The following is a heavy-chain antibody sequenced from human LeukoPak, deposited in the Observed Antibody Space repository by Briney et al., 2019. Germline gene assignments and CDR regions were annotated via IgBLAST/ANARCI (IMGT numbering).Heavy chain of an antibody. CDR1: GGSINNYY. CDR3: VRDHYYNSSGYTFRH. Sequence: PSETLSLTCSVSGGSINNYYWSWIRQPPGKGLEWIGYIYYMGSTSYNPSLKSRVTISMDTSRNQFSLRLSSVTAADTAIYYCVRDHYYNSSGYTFRHWGQGTLVTVSS. CDR2: IYYMGST. D-gene: IGHD3-22*01. J-gene: IGHJ1*01. V-gene: IGHV4-59*13.